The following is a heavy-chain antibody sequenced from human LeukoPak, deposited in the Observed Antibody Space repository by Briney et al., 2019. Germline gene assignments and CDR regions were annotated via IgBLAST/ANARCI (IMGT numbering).Heavy chain of an antibody. J-gene: IGHJ5*02. V-gene: IGHV4-59*12. Sequence: TSETLSLTCTVSGGSMSSYYWSWIRQPPGRGLEWIGYIYYSGSTNYNPSLKSRVTISVDTSKNQFSLKLSSVTAADTAVYYCARVTDSGSYSRWFDPWGQGTLVTVSS. CDR3: ARVTDSGSYSRWFDP. CDR1: GGSMSSYY. CDR2: IYYSGST. D-gene: IGHD1-26*01.